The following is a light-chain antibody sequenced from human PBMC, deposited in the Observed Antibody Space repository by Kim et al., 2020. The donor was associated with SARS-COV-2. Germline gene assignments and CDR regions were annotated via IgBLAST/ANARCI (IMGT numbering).Light chain of an antibody. Sequence: QSALTQPRLVSGSPGQSVAISCTGTSNDLGAYNYVSWYQQHPGKAPKLMIYDVSVRPAGVPDRFSGSKSGNTASLTISGLQADDEADYYCCTYAGRFTSVFGTGTKVTDL. J-gene: IGLJ1*01. CDR1: SNDLGAYNY. V-gene: IGLV2-11*01. CDR2: DVS. CDR3: CTYAGRFTSV.